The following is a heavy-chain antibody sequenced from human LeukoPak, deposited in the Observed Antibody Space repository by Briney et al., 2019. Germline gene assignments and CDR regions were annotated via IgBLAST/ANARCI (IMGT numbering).Heavy chain of an antibody. CDR1: GFTFNTYA. J-gene: IGHJ4*02. CDR3: AKGRSEGSGTYYPSFDD. Sequence: GGSLRLSCAASGFTFNTYAMSWVRQAPWKGLEWIASVSGSATSTYHAASVRGRLTISRDNSQNTVYLQMNSLRVDDTAIYYCAKGRSEGSGTYYPSFDDWGQGTLVTVSS. D-gene: IGHD3-10*01. CDR2: VSGSATST. V-gene: IGHV3-23*01.